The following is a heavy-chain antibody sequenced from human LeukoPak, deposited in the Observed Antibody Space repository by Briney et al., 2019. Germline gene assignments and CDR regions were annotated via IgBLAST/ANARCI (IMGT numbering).Heavy chain of an antibody. J-gene: IGHJ4*02. CDR1: GGTFSSYA. CDR2: IIPILGIA. Sequence: ASVKVSCKASGGTFSSYAISWVRQAPGQGLEWMGRIIPILGIANYAQKFQGRVTITTDKSTSTAYMELSSLRSEDTAVYYCARDEGGYSSSRYHDYWGQGSLVTDSS. V-gene: IGHV1-69*04. CDR3: ARDEGGYSSSRYHDY. D-gene: IGHD6-13*01.